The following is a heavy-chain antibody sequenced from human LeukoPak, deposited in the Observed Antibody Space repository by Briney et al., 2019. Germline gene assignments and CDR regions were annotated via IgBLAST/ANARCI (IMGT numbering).Heavy chain of an antibody. CDR2: IRSKAYGGTT. CDR1: GFTFGDYA. Sequence: PGGSLRLSCTASGFTFGDYAMSWVRQAPGKGLEWVGFIRSKAYGGTTEYAASVKGRFTISRDDSKSIAYLQMNSLKTEDTAVYYCTRDTIGANWEHDILGQGTMVTVSS. CDR3: TRDTIGANWEHDI. J-gene: IGHJ3*02. V-gene: IGHV3-49*04. D-gene: IGHD7-27*01.